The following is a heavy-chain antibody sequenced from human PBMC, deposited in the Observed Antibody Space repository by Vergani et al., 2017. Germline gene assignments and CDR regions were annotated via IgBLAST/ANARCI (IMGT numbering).Heavy chain of an antibody. V-gene: IGHV4-39*01. Sequence: QLQLQESGPGLVKPSATLSLTCTVSGGSISRSSYYWGWIRQPPGKGLEWIGSIYYSGRTYYNPSLKSRVTISVDTSKNQFSLNLSSVTAADTAVYYCARPASSGWYPFDYWGQGTLVTVSS. J-gene: IGHJ4*02. CDR1: GGSISRSSYY. CDR3: ARPASSGWYPFDY. CDR2: IYYSGRT. D-gene: IGHD6-19*01.